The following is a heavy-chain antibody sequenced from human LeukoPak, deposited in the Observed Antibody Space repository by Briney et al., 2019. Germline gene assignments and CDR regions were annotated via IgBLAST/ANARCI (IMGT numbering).Heavy chain of an antibody. V-gene: IGHV3-9*01. Sequence: GGSLRLACTASGFSFDTYAMNWVRQVPGKGLEWVSGISWNSGSIGYADSVKGRFTISRDNAKNSLYLQMNSLRAEDTALYYCAKDLHYGSGSYFYAFDIWGQGTMVTVSS. J-gene: IGHJ3*02. D-gene: IGHD3-10*01. CDR1: GFSFDTYA. CDR3: AKDLHYGSGSYFYAFDI. CDR2: ISWNSGSI.